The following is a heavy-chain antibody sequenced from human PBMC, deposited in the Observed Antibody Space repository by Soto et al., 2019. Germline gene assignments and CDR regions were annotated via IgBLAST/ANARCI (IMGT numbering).Heavy chain of an antibody. CDR1: EGNSSNLGDY. CDR2: IYYSWST. D-gene: IGHD3-9*01. V-gene: IGHV4-39*01. Sequence: SVSEGNSSNLGDYRVFKHQPPGKGREWIGMIYYSWSTYYNPSLKSRVTISVDTSKNQFSLKLSSVTAADTAVYYCARRIYDDVLTGWYFEFWGQGTLVIVSS. J-gene: IGHJ4*02. CDR3: ARRIYDDVLTGWYFEF.